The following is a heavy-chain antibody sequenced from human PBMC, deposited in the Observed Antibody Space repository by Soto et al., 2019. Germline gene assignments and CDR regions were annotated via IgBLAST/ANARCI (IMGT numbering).Heavy chain of an antibody. J-gene: IGHJ4*02. CDR3: ATAITAIGTGSDDY. D-gene: IGHD6-13*01. V-gene: IGHV3-21*01. CDR2: ISSRSTDI. Sequence: EVQLVESGGGLVKPGGSLSLSCAVSGFAFSSYTMSWVRQAPGKGLEWVSSISSRSTDIYYADSVKGRFTISRDNAKNSLHLQMNSLRAEDTAVYYCATAITAIGTGSDDYWGQGTLVTVSS. CDR1: GFAFSSYT.